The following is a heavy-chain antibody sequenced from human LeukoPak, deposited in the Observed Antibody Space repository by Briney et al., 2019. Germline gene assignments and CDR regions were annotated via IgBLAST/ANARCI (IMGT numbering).Heavy chain of an antibody. Sequence: ASVKVSCKASGYTFTGYYMHWVRQAPGQGLEWMGIINPSGGSTSYAQKFQGRVTMTRDTSTSTVYMELSSLRSEDTAVYYCARVGSWQTLFDYWGQGTLVTVSS. V-gene: IGHV1-46*01. CDR3: ARVGSWQTLFDY. CDR2: INPSGGST. CDR1: GYTFTGYY. J-gene: IGHJ4*02. D-gene: IGHD6-13*01.